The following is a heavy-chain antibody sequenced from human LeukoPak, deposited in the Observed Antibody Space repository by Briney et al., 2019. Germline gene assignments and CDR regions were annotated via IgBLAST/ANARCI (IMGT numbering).Heavy chain of an antibody. D-gene: IGHD6-19*01. CDR3: ATSPAVAGEVDY. Sequence: RGESLKISCKASGYKFPSYWIGWVRQLPGKGLEWVGIIYPSDSDTRYSPSFQGQVTISADKSISTAYLQWSSLKASDTAMYYCATSPAVAGEVDYWGQGTLVTVSS. J-gene: IGHJ4*02. CDR1: GYKFPSYW. CDR2: IYPSDSDT. V-gene: IGHV5-51*01.